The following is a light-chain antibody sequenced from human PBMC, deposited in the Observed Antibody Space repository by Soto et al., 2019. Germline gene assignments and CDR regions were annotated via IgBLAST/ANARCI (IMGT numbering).Light chain of an antibody. V-gene: IGLV2-11*01. CDR3: CSYIGHYIYV. Sequence: QSVLTQPRSVSGSPGQSVAISRTGTSSNFVGDKYVAWHPKHPGKAPRLVIFDVNTRPSGVPERFCGSKSGNTASLTISGLQAQDDADYYCCSYIGHYIYVVASGTKVPV. CDR1: SSNFVGDKY. J-gene: IGLJ1*01. CDR2: DVN.